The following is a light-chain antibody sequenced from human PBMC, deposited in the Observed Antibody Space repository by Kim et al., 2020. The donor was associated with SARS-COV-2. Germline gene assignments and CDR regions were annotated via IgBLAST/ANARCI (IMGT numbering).Light chain of an antibody. V-gene: IGLV1-36*01. J-gene: IGLJ1*01. CDR3: AAWDDSLNGYV. CDR1: SSNIGNNA. CDR2: YDD. Sequence: QPMLTQPPSVSEAPRQRVTISCSGSSSNIGNNAVNWYQQLPGKAPKLLIYYDDLLPSGVSDRFSGSKSGTSASLAISGLQSEDEADYYCAAWDDSLNGYVFGTGTKVTVL.